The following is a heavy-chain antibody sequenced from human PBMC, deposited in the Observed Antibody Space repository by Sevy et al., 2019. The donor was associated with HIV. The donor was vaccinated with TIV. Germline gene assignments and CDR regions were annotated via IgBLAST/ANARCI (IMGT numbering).Heavy chain of an antibody. J-gene: IGHJ5*02. D-gene: IGHD6-19*01. CDR2: FDPEDGET. CDR1: GYTLTELS. V-gene: IGHV1-24*01. Sequence: ASVKVSCKVSGYTLTELSMHCVRQAPGKGLEWMGGFDPEDGETIYAQKFQGRVTMTEDTSTDTAYMELSSLRSEDTAVYYCATFQAVAGNWFDPWGQGTLVTVSS. CDR3: ATFQAVAGNWFDP.